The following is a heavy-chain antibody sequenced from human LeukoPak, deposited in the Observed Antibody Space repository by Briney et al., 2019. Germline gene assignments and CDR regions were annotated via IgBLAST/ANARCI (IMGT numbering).Heavy chain of an antibody. CDR1: GGSIGSYY. D-gene: IGHD6-19*01. Sequence: SETLSLTCTVSGGSIGSYYWSWIRQPPGKGLEWIGDIYDSGSTNYNPSLKSRVTISVDTSKNQFSLKLSSVTAVDTAVYYCARGVAVAGTGVDYWGQGTLVTVSS. V-gene: IGHV4-59*01. CDR2: IYDSGST. CDR3: ARGVAVAGTGVDY. J-gene: IGHJ4*02.